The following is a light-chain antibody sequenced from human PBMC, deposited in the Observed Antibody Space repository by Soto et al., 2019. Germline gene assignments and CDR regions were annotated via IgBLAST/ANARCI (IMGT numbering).Light chain of an antibody. CDR3: QMWDSRTDHGV. CDR1: RIGSER. V-gene: IGLV3-21*04. J-gene: IGLJ3*02. CDR2: YDS. Sequence: SYELTQPPSVSVAPGKTVRVTCEGNRIGSERVHWYQQKSGQAPVLVIYYDSDRPSGIPERFSGSNSGNTATLIISRVEAGDEADYYCQMWDSRTDHGVFGGGTKLTVL.